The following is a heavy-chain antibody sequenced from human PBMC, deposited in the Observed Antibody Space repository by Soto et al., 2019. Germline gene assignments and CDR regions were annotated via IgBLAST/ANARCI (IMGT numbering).Heavy chain of an antibody. CDR3: TTTKGRLETATKDF. Sequence: EVQLVESGGGLVKPGGSLSLSCAGSGFTFSNAWMSWVRRAPGKGLEWVGRIKSDAYGGAIDYAAPVNDRFTISRDDSKNTLFLQMNNLRAEDTAVYSCTTTKGRLETATKDFWGPGTPVIVSS. CDR2: IKSDAYGGAI. V-gene: IGHV3-15*01. CDR1: GFTFSNAW. J-gene: IGHJ4*02. D-gene: IGHD5-18*01.